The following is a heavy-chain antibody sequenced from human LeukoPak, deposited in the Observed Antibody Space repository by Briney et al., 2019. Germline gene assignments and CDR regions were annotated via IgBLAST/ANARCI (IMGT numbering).Heavy chain of an antibody. J-gene: IGHJ6*03. D-gene: IGHD6-19*01. CDR1: GGTFSSYP. Sequence: PAASVKVSCKASGGTFSSYPISWVRRAPGQGLEWMGGIIPIFGTANYAQKFQGRVTITADKSTSTAYMELSSLRSEDTAVYYCARWYSSGWYNQYYYYYYMDVWGKGTTVTVSS. CDR2: IIPIFGTA. V-gene: IGHV1-69*06. CDR3: ARWYSSGWYNQYYYYYYMDV.